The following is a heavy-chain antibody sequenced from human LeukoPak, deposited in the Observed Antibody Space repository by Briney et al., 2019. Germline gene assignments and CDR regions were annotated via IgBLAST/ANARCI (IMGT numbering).Heavy chain of an antibody. V-gene: IGHV4-39*01. CDR1: DGSIRSTSYY. Sequence: PSETLSLTCTVSDGSIRSTSYYWGWIRQPPGKGLEWLGSVHHSGSTYDNPSLKSRVTISVDTSKNQFSLKLISVTAADTAVYYCARRSTVAGRGRFDPWGQGTLVTVSS. J-gene: IGHJ5*02. D-gene: IGHD6-19*01. CDR2: VHHSGST. CDR3: ARRSTVAGRGRFDP.